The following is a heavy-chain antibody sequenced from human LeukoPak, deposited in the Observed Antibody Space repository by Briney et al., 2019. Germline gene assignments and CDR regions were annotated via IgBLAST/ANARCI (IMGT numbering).Heavy chain of an antibody. CDR3: SRESGPFCPFGY. D-gene: IGHD1-26*01. CDR1: GGSISSTNW. J-gene: IGHJ4*02. CDR2: VSLTGRT. Sequence: SETLSLTCGVSGGSISSTNWWSWVRQPPGQGLEWIGDVSLTGRTNYNPSLNSRVTMSLDESRNQVSLNLTSVTAADTAIYYCSRESGPFCPFGYWGQGTLVIVPS. V-gene: IGHV4-4*02.